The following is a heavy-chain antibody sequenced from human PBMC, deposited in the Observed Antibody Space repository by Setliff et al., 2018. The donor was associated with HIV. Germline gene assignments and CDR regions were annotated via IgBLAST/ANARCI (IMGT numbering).Heavy chain of an antibody. CDR2: ITNDVSAT. J-gene: IGHJ5*02. CDR3: ARALWFGELENWFDP. D-gene: IGHD3-10*01. V-gene: IGHV3-74*01. Sequence: GGSLRLSCAASGFASSGFAFSHYWMHWVRQAPGKGLVWVSRITNDVSATTYADFVKGRFTISRDNAKNMVYLQMNSLRAEDTAVYYCARALWFGELENWFDPWGQGTLVTVSS. CDR1: GFAFSHYW.